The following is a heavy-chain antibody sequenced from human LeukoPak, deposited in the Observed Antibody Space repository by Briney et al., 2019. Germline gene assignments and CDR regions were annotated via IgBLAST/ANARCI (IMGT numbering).Heavy chain of an antibody. CDR1: GGSFSGYY. D-gene: IGHD3-22*01. CDR3: ARGRTYYYDTSGYYPSIYYGMDV. J-gene: IGHJ6*02. CDR2: INHGEST. V-gene: IGHV4-34*01. Sequence: SETLSLTCAVSGGSFSGYYWYWIRQPPGKGLEWIGEINHGESTNYNPSLKSRATLSVDTSKNQFSLKLTSVTAADTAVYYCARGRTYYYDTSGYYPSIYYGMDVWGQGATVIVSS.